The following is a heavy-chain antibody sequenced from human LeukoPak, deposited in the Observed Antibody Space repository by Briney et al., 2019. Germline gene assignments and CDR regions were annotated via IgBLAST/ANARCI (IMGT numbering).Heavy chain of an antibody. V-gene: IGHV4-34*01. D-gene: IGHD3-22*01. CDR3: ARRGYYLSPIDY. J-gene: IGHJ4*02. Sequence: SETLSLTCAVYGGSFSGYYWSWIRQPPGKGLEWIGEINHSGSTNYNPSLKSRVTISVDTSKNQFSLKLSSVTAADTAVYYCARRGYYLSPIDYWGQGTLVTVSS. CDR2: INHSGST. CDR1: GGSFSGYY.